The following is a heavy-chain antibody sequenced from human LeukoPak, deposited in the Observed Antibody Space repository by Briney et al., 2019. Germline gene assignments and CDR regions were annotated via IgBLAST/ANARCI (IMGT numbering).Heavy chain of an antibody. CDR3: ARDLGYYGSGSYYYGAFDI. D-gene: IGHD3-10*01. CDR2: IYTSGST. CDR1: GGSISSYY. V-gene: IGHV4-4*07. Sequence: SETLSLTCTVSGGSISSYYWSWIRQPAGKGLEWIGRIYTSGSTNYNPSLKSRVTISVDKSKNQFSLKLSSVTAADTAVYYCARDLGYYGSGSYYYGAFDIWGQGTMVTVSS. J-gene: IGHJ3*02.